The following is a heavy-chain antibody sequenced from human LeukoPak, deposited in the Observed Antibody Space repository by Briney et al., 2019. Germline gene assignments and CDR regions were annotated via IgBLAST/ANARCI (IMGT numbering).Heavy chain of an antibody. CDR3: ARGGSLAYCGGDCYLGHDY. J-gene: IGHJ4*02. D-gene: IGHD2-21*02. CDR1: GFTFSSYW. Sequence: GGSLRLSCAASGFTFSSYWMHWVRQAPGKGLVWVSRINSDGGSTSYADSVKSRFTISRDNAKNTLYLQMNSLRAEDTAVYYCARGGSLAYCGGDCYLGHDYWGQGTLVTVSS. V-gene: IGHV3-74*01. CDR2: INSDGGST.